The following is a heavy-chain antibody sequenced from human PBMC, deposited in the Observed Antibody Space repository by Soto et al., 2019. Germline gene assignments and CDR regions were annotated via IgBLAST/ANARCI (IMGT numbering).Heavy chain of an antibody. CDR3: AKDGGNDSNYYYGMDV. D-gene: IGHD5-12*01. J-gene: IGHJ6*02. Sequence: PGGSLRLSCAASGFTFDDYAMHWVRQAPGKGLEWVSGISWNSGSIGYADSVKGRFTISRDNAKNSLYLQMNSLRAEDTALYYCAKDGGNDSNYYYGMDVWGQGTTVTVSS. CDR1: GFTFDDYA. CDR2: ISWNSGSI. V-gene: IGHV3-9*01.